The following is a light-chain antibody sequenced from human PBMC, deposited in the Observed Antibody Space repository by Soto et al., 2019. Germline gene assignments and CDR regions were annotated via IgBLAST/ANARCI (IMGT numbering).Light chain of an antibody. V-gene: IGKV3-20*01. J-gene: IGKJ5*01. Sequence: EIVLTQSPGTLSLSPGERATLSCRASQSVSSSYLAWYQQKPGQAPRLLIYGASSRATGIPDRFNGSGSGTDFTLTISRLEPEDFALYYCQQYGSSGITFGQGRRLEIK. CDR2: GAS. CDR3: QQYGSSGIT. CDR1: QSVSSSY.